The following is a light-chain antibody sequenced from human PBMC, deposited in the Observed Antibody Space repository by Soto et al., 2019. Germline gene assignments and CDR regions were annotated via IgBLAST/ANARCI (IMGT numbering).Light chain of an antibody. CDR1: QSVNSN. CDR2: GAS. Sequence: EIVMTQSPATLSVSPGERATLSCRASQSVNSNLAWYQQKPGQASCLLIYGASTRATGVPARFSGSGSGTEFTLTISSLQSEDFAVYYCQQYNNWPPYTFGQGTKLEIK. CDR3: QQYNNWPPYT. J-gene: IGKJ2*01. V-gene: IGKV3-15*01.